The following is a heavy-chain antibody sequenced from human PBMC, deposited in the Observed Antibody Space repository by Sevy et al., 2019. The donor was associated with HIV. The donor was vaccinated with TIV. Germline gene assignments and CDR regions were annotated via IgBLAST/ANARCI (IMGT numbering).Heavy chain of an antibody. CDR2: INQVGTEK. Sequence: GGSLRLSCAASGFSFTSYWMSWVRQTPEKGLEWVANINQVGTEKNYVDSVKGRFTISRDNAKNSLYLQMNSLRAEDTAVYYCANKGGSRPTDAFDTWGQGTMVTVSS. J-gene: IGHJ3*02. CDR1: GFSFTSYW. V-gene: IGHV3-7*01. CDR3: ANKGGSRPTDAFDT. D-gene: IGHD3-10*01.